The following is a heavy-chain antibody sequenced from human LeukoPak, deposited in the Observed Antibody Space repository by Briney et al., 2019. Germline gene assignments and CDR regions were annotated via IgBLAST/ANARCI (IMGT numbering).Heavy chain of an antibody. CDR3: ARVRTYYDFWSGYSYNWFDP. CDR1: GGSFSGYY. V-gene: IGHV4-34*01. J-gene: IGHJ5*02. D-gene: IGHD3-3*01. CDR2: INHSGST. Sequence: SETLSLTCAVYGGSFSGYYWSWIRQPPGKGLEWIGEINHSGSTYYNPSLKSRVTISVDTSKNQFSLKLSSVTAADTAVYYCARVRTYYDFWSGYSYNWFDPWGQGTLVTVSS.